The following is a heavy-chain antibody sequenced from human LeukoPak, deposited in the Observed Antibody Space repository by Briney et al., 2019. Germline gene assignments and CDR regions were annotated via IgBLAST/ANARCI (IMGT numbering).Heavy chain of an antibody. D-gene: IGHD3-10*01. Sequence: GASVKVSCKASGGTLSSYAISWVRQAPGQGLEWMGRIIPILGIANYAQKFQGRVTITADKSTSTAYMELSSLRSEDTAVYYCARALRFHDAFDIWGQGTMVTVSS. J-gene: IGHJ3*02. V-gene: IGHV1-69*04. CDR1: GGTLSSYA. CDR2: IIPILGIA. CDR3: ARALRFHDAFDI.